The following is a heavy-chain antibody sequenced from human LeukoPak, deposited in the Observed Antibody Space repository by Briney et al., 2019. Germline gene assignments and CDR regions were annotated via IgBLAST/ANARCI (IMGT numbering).Heavy chain of an antibody. CDR3: AREVVVRGVKYYAMDV. J-gene: IGHJ6*02. Sequence: GGSLRLSCAASGFTFSVYGMHWVRQAPGKGLEWVAVIWYDGSNEYYLDSVKGRFTISRDNSKNTLHLQMNSLTAEDTAVYYCAREVVVRGVKYYAMDVWGQGTTVTVSS. CDR2: IWYDGSNE. CDR1: GFTFSVYG. D-gene: IGHD3-10*01. V-gene: IGHV3-33*01.